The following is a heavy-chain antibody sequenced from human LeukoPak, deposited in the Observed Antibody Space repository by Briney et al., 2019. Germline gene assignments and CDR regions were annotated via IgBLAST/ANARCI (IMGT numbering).Heavy chain of an antibody. CDR3: ATPKRGYSYGSHDY. CDR2: INAGNGNT. CDR1: GYTFTSYA. J-gene: IGHJ4*02. V-gene: IGHV1-3*01. D-gene: IGHD5-18*01. Sequence: GSVKVSCKASGYTFTSYAMHWVRQAPGQRLEWMGWINAGNGNTKYSQKFQGRVTITADESASTAYMELSGLRSEDTAVYYCATPKRGYSYGSHDYWGQGTLVTVSS.